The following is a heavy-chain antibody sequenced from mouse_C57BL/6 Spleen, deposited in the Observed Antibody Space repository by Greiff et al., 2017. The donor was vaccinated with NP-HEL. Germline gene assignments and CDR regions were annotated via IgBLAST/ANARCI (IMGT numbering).Heavy chain of an antibody. Sequence: QVQLQQSGPELVKPGASVKISCKASGYAFSSSWMNWVKQRPGKGLEWIGRIYPGDGDTNYNGKFKGKATLTADKSSSTAYMQLSSLTSEDSAVYFCAYYYGSSYLFDYWGQGTTLTVSS. J-gene: IGHJ2*01. CDR1: GYAFSSSW. CDR2: IYPGDGDT. V-gene: IGHV1-82*01. CDR3: AYYYGSSYLFDY. D-gene: IGHD1-1*01.